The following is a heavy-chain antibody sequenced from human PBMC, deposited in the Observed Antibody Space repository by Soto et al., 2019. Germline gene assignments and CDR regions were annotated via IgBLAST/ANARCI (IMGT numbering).Heavy chain of an antibody. J-gene: IGHJ4*02. CDR2: IYYSGST. CDR3: AGAPRGNYGYPSYFDY. Sequence: SETLSLTCTVSCGSISSYYWSWIRQPPGKGLEWIGYIYYSGSTNYNPSLKSRVTISVDTSKNQFSLKLSSVTAADTAVYYCAGAPRGNYGYPSYFDYWGQGTLVTVSS. D-gene: IGHD3-10*01. V-gene: IGHV4-59*01. CDR1: CGSISSYY.